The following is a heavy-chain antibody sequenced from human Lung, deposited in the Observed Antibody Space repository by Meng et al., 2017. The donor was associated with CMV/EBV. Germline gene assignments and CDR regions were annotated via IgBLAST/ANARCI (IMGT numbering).Heavy chain of an antibody. Sequence: SXTVSGGSISSYYWSWIRQPPGKGLEWIGYIYYSGSTNYNPSLKSRVTISVDTSKNQFSLKLSSVTAADTAVYYCARDLGYCSSTSCYYYYGMDVWGQGTXVTVSS. CDR2: IYYSGST. CDR3: ARDLGYCSSTSCYYYYGMDV. J-gene: IGHJ6*02. D-gene: IGHD2-2*01. CDR1: GGSISSYY. V-gene: IGHV4-59*01.